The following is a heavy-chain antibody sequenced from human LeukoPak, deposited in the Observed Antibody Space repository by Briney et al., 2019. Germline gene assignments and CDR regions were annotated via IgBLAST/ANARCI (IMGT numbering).Heavy chain of an antibody. CDR1: GGSISSSSYY. CDR3: ARPHSSGYYYYFDY. J-gene: IGHJ4*02. D-gene: IGHD3-22*01. V-gene: IGHV4-39*01. CDR2: IYYSGST. Sequence: SETLSLTCTVSGGSISSSSYYWGWIRQSPGKGLEWIGSIYYSGSTYYNPSLKSRVTISVDTSKNQFSLKLSSVTAADTAVYYCARPHSSGYYYYFDYWGQGTLVTVSS.